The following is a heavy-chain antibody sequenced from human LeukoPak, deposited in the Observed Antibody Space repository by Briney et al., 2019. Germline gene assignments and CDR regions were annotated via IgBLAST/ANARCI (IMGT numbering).Heavy chain of an antibody. V-gene: IGHV3-23*01. J-gene: IGHJ4*02. CDR1: GFTFSSYA. Sequence: GGSLRLSCAASGFTFSSYAVSWVRRAPGKGLQWVSSISGSGGGTYSADSVKGRFTISRDNSKNTLYLQMNSLRVEDTAVYYCAKDRDDSSTLFDSWGQGSLVTVSS. CDR3: AKDRDDSSTLFDS. D-gene: IGHD3-16*01. CDR2: ISGSGGGT.